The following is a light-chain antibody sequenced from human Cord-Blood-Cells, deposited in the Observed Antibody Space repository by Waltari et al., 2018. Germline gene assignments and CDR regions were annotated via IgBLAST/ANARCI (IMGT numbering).Light chain of an antibody. CDR3: SSYTSSTLYV. J-gene: IGLJ1*01. CDR1: SSDVGGYNY. V-gene: IGLV2-14*01. Sequence: QSALTQPASVSGSPGQSITISCTGTSSDVGGYNYVSWYQQHPGKAPNLMIYEVSKRPSGVSNRFSGSKSGNTASLTISGLQAEDEADYYCSSYTSSTLYVFGTGTKVTVL. CDR2: EVS.